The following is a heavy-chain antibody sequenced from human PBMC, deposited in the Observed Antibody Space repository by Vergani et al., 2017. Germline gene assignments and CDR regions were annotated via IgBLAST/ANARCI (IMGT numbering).Heavy chain of an antibody. V-gene: IGHV3-48*02. CDR2: ISSSSSTI. Sequence: EVQLLESGGGLVQPGGSLRLSCAASGFTFSSYAMSWVRQAPGKGLEWVSYISSSSSTIYYADSVKGRFTISRDNAKNSLYLQMNSLRDEDTAVYYCARGGGYGSGSYYVGAFDIWGQGTMVTVSS. J-gene: IGHJ3*02. CDR1: GFTFSSYA. D-gene: IGHD3-10*01. CDR3: ARGGGYGSGSYYVGAFDI.